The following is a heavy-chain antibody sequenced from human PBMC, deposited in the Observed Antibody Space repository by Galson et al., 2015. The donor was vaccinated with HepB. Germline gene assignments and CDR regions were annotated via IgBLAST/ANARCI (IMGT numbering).Heavy chain of an antibody. D-gene: IGHD1-1*01. V-gene: IGHV4-34*01. CDR3: AAWRVIDYYLDV. CDR2: INHGGGT. J-gene: IGHJ6*03. CDR1: GGSFGDYY. Sequence: ETLSLTCAVYGGSFGDYYWSWIRQPPGKGLEWIGEINHGGGTNYHPSLKGRVTISLDTSKNHFSLKLSSVTAADTAVYYCAAWRVIDYYLDVWGKGTTVTVSS.